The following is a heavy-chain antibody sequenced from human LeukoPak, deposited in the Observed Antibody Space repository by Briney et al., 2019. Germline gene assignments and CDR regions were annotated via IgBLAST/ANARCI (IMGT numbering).Heavy chain of an antibody. CDR2: ISSSGSTI. Sequence: GGSLRLSCAASGFTFSSYEMNWVRQAPGKGLEWVSYISSSGSTIYYADSVKGRFTISRDNAKNSLYLQMNSLRAEDTAVYYCARLNRITMVRGARDYYYYYMDVWGKGDHGHHLL. J-gene: IGHJ6*03. CDR1: GFTFSSYE. CDR3: ARLNRITMVRGARDYYYYYMDV. D-gene: IGHD3-10*01. V-gene: IGHV3-48*03.